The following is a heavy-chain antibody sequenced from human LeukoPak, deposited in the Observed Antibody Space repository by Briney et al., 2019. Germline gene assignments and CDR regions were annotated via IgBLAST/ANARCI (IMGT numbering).Heavy chain of an antibody. CDR1: GGSISSYY. CDR3: AVGPQDYFDY. CDR2: INHSGST. V-gene: IGHV4-34*01. J-gene: IGHJ4*02. Sequence: PSETLSLTCTVSGGSISSYYWSWIRQPPGKGLEWIGEINHSGSTNYNPSLKSRVTISVDTSKNQFSLKLSSVTAADTAVYYCAVGPQDYFDYWGQGTLVTVSS.